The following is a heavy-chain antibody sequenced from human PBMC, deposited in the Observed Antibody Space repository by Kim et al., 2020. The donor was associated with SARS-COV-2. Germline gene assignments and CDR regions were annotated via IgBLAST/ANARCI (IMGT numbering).Heavy chain of an antibody. D-gene: IGHD3-9*01. CDR3: AREHYDFLSGYWWFDP. V-gene: IGHV3-74*01. Sequence: GGSLRLSCTASGFTFSSYGMHWVRQAPGKGLVWVSRINSDGSSTSYADSVKGRFTISRDNAKNTLYLQMNSLRAEDTAVYYCAREHYDFLSGYWWFDPWGQGTMVTVSS. J-gene: IGHJ5*02. CDR1: GFTFSSYG. CDR2: INSDGSST.